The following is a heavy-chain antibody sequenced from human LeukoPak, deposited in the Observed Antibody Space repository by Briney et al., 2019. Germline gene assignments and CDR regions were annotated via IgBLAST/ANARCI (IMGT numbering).Heavy chain of an antibody. CDR1: GGTFSSYA. CDR2: IIPILGIA. D-gene: IGHD3-22*01. Sequence: SVKVSCKASGGTFSSYAISWVRQAPGQRLEWMGRIIPILGIANYAQKFQGRVTITADKSTSTAYMELSSLRSEDTAVYYCARDSSGYRGAFDIWGQGTMVTVSS. J-gene: IGHJ3*02. CDR3: ARDSSGYRGAFDI. V-gene: IGHV1-69*04.